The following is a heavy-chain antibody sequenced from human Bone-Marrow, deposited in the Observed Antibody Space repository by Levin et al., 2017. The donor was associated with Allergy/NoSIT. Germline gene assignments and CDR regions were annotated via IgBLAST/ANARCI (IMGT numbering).Heavy chain of an antibody. J-gene: IGHJ6*02. V-gene: IGHV3-13*01. Sequence: PGGSLRLSCAASGFTFSSYDMHWVRQATGKGLEWVSAIGTAGDTYYPGSVKGRFTISRENAKNSLYLQMNSLRAGDTAVYYCARALRAGSHPYGMDVWGQGTTVTVSS. D-gene: IGHD6-19*01. CDR2: IGTAGDT. CDR1: GFTFSSYD. CDR3: ARALRAGSHPYGMDV.